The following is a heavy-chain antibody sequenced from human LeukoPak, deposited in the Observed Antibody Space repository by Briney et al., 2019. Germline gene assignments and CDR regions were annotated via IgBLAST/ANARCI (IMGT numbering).Heavy chain of an antibody. D-gene: IGHD3-22*01. V-gene: IGHV4-4*02. CDR3: ATYYDSSGRIDY. J-gene: IGHJ4*02. CDR1: GGSISSNNW. Sequence: PSETLSLTCAVSGGSISSNNWWGWVRQPPGKGLEWIGEIYHSGSPNYNPSLKSRVTISVDKSRNHFSLNLSSVTAADTAVYYCATYYDSSGRIDYWGQGTLVTVSS. CDR2: IYHSGSP.